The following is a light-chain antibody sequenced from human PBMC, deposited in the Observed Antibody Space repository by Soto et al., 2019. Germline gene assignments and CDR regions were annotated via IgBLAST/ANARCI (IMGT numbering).Light chain of an antibody. Sequence: QSALTQPASVSGSPGQSITISCTGTSSDVGGYNYVSWYQQHPGKAPKLMIYDVSNRPSGVSNRFCGSKSGNTASLTISGLEAEDDDYYCCCSYTSSRTLRVFGAGTKLTVL. J-gene: IGLJ3*02. CDR3: CSYTSSRTLRV. V-gene: IGLV2-14*01. CDR2: DVS. CDR1: SSDVGGYNY.